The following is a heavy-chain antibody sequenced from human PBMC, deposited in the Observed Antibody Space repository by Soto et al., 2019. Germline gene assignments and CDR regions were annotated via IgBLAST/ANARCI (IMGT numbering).Heavy chain of an antibody. D-gene: IGHD3-10*01. Sequence: QVQLVESGGGVVQPGRSLRLSCAASGFTFRGYGMHWVRQAPGKGLEWVAVISYDGSNKYYADSVKGRFTISRDNSKTRCSLQRNGLRFGDTVVNSWARDRVRGRGMGWDVWVQGTRVTSSS. CDR1: GFTFRGYG. V-gene: IGHV3-30*03. CDR3: ARDRVRGRGMGWDV. CDR2: ISYDGSNK. J-gene: IGHJ6*02.